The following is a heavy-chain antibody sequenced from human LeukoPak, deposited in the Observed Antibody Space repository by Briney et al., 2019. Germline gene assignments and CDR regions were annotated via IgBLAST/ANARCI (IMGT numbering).Heavy chain of an antibody. J-gene: IGHJ4*02. CDR2: IKRKIDGGTT. Sequence: GGSLRLSCAASRSIFSNAWMSWVRQAPGKGLEWVGRIKRKIDGGTTDYAAPVKGRFTISRDDSKNTLYLQMNSLKTEDTAMYYCTADVSDSSGYCHDYWGQGTLVTVSS. D-gene: IGHD3-22*01. V-gene: IGHV3-15*01. CDR1: RSIFSNAW. CDR3: TADVSDSSGYCHDY.